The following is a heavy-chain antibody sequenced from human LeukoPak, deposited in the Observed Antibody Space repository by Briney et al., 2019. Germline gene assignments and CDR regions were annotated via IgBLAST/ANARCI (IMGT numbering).Heavy chain of an antibody. CDR1: GFSFSDYN. CDR2: ISSGSSYI. CDR3: ARDFQQLVQYYFDY. V-gene: IGHV3-21*06. J-gene: IGHJ4*02. D-gene: IGHD6-13*01. Sequence: PGGSLRLSCAASGFSFSDYNMNWVRQAPGKGLEWVSSISSGSSYIYYADSVKGRFTVSRDNAKNSLYLQMNSLRAEDTAVYYCARDFQQLVQYYFDYWGQGTRVTVSS.